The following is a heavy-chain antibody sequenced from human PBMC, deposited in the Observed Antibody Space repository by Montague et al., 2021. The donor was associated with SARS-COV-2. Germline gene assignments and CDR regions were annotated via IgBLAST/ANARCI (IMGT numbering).Heavy chain of an antibody. Sequence: SLRLSCAASGFTFPDYAMHWVRQAPGKGLGWVSGINWNGNSRGYADSVKGRFTISRDNAANSLFLQMSSLRPEDTALYYCAAATYGSIAYWGQGNLVTVSS. J-gene: IGHJ4*02. D-gene: IGHD3-10*01. CDR3: AAATYGSIAY. CDR1: GFTFPDYA. CDR2: INWNGNSR. V-gene: IGHV3-9*01.